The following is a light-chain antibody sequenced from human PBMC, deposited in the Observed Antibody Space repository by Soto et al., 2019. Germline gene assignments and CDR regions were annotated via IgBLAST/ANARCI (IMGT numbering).Light chain of an antibody. Sequence: DFQRTQSPSTLSASVGDRVTITCRASQNIRSRLAWYQQKPGQVPELLIQAASTLQPGVPSRFSGSGSGTEFTLTINSLQPEDVATYYCQKYDSAPWTFGQGTKVDI. J-gene: IGKJ1*01. CDR3: QKYDSAPWT. CDR2: AAS. V-gene: IGKV1-27*01. CDR1: QNIRSR.